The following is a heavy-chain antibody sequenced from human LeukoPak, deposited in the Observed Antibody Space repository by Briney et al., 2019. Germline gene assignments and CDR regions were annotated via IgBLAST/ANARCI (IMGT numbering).Heavy chain of an antibody. CDR2: ISSSGSYI. D-gene: IGHD2-21*02. J-gene: IGHJ4*02. CDR3: ARVGGGDCKLDY. CDR1: GFTFSSYT. Sequence: GGSLRLSCAASGFTFSSYTLNWVRQAPGKGLEWVSSISSSGSYIYYADSVKGRFTISRDNAKNSLYLQMNSLGAEDTAVYYCARVGGGDCKLDYWGQGTLVTVSS. V-gene: IGHV3-21*01.